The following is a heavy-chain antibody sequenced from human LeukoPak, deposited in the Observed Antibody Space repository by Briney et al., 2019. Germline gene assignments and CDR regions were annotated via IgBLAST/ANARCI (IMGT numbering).Heavy chain of an antibody. Sequence: PSETLSLTCTVSGGSISSSSYYWGWIRQPPGKGLEWIGSIYYSGSTYYNPSLKSRVTISVDTSKNQFSLKLSSVTAADTAVYYCARLRDYGGNSRIRHGMDVWGQGTTVTVSS. J-gene: IGHJ6*02. CDR1: GGSISSSSYY. CDR2: IYYSGST. V-gene: IGHV4-39*07. D-gene: IGHD4-23*01. CDR3: ARLRDYGGNSRIRHGMDV.